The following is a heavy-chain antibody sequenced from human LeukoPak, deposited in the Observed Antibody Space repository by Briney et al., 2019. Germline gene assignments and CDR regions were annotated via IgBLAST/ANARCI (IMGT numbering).Heavy chain of an antibody. CDR3: ASQFWWAAVAGTTLDY. Sequence: GGSLRLSCIASGFTFSSFWMSWVRQAPGGGLEWVANIKEDGSEKYYVDSVKGRFTISRDNAKISLYLQMNSLRAEDTAVYYCASQFWWAAVAGTTLDYWGQGTLVTVSS. D-gene: IGHD6-19*01. J-gene: IGHJ4*02. CDR1: GFTFSSFW. V-gene: IGHV3-7*05. CDR2: IKEDGSEK.